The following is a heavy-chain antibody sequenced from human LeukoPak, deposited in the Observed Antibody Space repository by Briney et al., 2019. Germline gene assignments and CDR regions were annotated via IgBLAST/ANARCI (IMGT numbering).Heavy chain of an antibody. CDR1: GYSFTSHW. J-gene: IGHJ4*02. CDR2: VNPDDSDT. Sequence: GESLKISCKGSGYSFTSHWIGWVRQMPGKGLEWMGIVNPDDSDTIYSPSFQGQVTISADESITTAYLQWSSLKASNTAMYYCARLRWPRGGRSSFDYWGQGALVTVSS. V-gene: IGHV5-51*01. D-gene: IGHD3-10*01. CDR3: ARLRWPRGGRSSFDY.